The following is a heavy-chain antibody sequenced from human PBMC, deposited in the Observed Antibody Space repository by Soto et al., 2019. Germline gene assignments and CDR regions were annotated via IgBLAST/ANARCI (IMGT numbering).Heavy chain of an antibody. V-gene: IGHV3-7*01. CDR3: XXSGSYSL. Sequence: ESGGGLVQPGGSLRLSCVVSGFTFSSYWMHWVRQAPGKGLECVANMNQDGSERYYVDSVKGRFTISRDNAKNSLYLQMXXXXXXXXXXXXXXXSGSYSLWGQGTPVTVSS. CDR1: GFTFSSYW. CDR2: MNQDGSER. J-gene: IGHJ4*02. D-gene: IGHD3-10*01.